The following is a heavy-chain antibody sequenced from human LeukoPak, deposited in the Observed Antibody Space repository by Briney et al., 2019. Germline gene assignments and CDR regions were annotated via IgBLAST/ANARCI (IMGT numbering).Heavy chain of an antibody. J-gene: IGHJ4*02. CDR2: IKSKTDGGTT. Sequence: GGSLRLSCAGSGFTFSNAWMSWVRQAPGKGLEWVGRIKSKTDGGTTDYAAPVKGRFTISRDDSKNTLYLQMNSLKTEDTAVYYCTTAGSSIPPYYFDYWGQGTLVTVPS. CDR3: TTAGSSIPPYYFDY. D-gene: IGHD6-13*01. V-gene: IGHV3-15*01. CDR1: GFTFSNAW.